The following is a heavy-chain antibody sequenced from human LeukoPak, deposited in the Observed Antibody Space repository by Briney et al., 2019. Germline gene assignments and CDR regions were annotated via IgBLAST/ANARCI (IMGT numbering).Heavy chain of an antibody. D-gene: IGHD3-10*01. J-gene: IGHJ4*02. Sequence: SETLSLTCTVSGASISSSYWNWIRQPPGRRMEWIGFIAYTGSTTYNPSLKSRVSLALDASKDQFSLTLSSVTAADTAVYYCERQVFGEGDSDYFDSWGQGTLVTVSS. CDR3: ERQVFGEGDSDYFDS. CDR2: IAYTGST. CDR1: GASISSSY. V-gene: IGHV4-59*08.